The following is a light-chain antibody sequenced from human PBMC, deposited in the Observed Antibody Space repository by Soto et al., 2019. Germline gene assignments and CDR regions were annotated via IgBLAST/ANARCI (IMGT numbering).Light chain of an antibody. CDR2: EGH. J-gene: IGLJ1*01. V-gene: IGLV2-23*01. CDR3: CLYVGATTYV. CDR1: SDFVGSFSL. Sequence: QSALAQPASVSGSPGQAITISGTGNSDFVGSFSLVSWYQQHPGKAPKVMISEGHRRPSGVPDRFSGSSSVTTASLTISGLQADDEADYYCCLYVGATTYVFGTGTKLTVL.